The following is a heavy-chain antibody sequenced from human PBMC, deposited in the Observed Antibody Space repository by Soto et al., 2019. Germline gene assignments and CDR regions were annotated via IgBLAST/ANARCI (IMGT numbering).Heavy chain of an antibody. Sequence: PSETLSLTCTVSGGSIRSRSYYWGWIRQPPGKGLEWIGSYFYIGSTYSNPSLKSQVITSVDTSKNQVCLKLPSVAAADTAVYYCYAEVPPTQYIYAMDVLGPGTTVDVSS. CDR1: GGSIRSRSYY. J-gene: IGHJ6*02. CDR2: YFYIGST. D-gene: IGHD2-15*01. V-gene: IGHV4-39*01. CDR3: YAEVPPTQYIYAMDV.